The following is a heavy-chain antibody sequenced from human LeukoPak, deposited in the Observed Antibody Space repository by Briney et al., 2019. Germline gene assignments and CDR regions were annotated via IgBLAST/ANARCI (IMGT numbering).Heavy chain of an antibody. CDR1: GFTFSSYG. V-gene: IGHV3-33*01. J-gene: IGHJ6*04. D-gene: IGHD3-9*01. CDR2: IWYDGSNK. Sequence: GGSLRLSCAASGFTFSSYGMHWVRQGPGKGLEWVAVIWYDGSNKYYADSVKGRFTISRDNSKNTLYLQMNSLRAEDTAVYYCARERLRYFDWLPNYYYYYGMDVWGKGTTVTVSS. CDR3: ARERLRYFDWLPNYYYYYGMDV.